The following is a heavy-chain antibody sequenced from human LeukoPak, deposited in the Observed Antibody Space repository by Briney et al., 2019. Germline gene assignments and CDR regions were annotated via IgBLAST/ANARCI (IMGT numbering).Heavy chain of an antibody. CDR2: ISGSALGANT. V-gene: IGHV3-23*01. D-gene: IGHD3-16*02. Sequence: PGVSLRLSCAASGLTLSSYGLSWVRQAPGKGLEWVSAISGSALGANTYYADSVKGRFTISRDDSKNTLYLQMNSLRAEDTAVYYCAKDCRWPNDAFDLWGQGTMVTVSS. J-gene: IGHJ3*01. CDR3: AKDCRWPNDAFDL. CDR1: GLTLSSYG.